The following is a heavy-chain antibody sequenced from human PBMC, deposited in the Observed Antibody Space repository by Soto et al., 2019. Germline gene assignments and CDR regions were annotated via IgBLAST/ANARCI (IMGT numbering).Heavy chain of an antibody. CDR3: ARDGGYDFWSGFNWFDP. CDR2: IYYSGST. V-gene: IGHV4-30-4*01. CDR1: GGSISSGDYY. D-gene: IGHD3-3*01. J-gene: IGHJ5*02. Sequence: LSLTCTVSGGSISSGDYYWSLIRQPPGKGLEWIGYIYYSGSTYYNPSLKSRVTISVDTSKNQFSLKLSSVTAADTAVYYCARDGGYDFWSGFNWFDPWGQGTLVNRLL.